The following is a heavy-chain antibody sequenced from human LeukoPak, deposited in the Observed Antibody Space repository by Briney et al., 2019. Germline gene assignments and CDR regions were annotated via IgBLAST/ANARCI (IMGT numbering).Heavy chain of an antibody. CDR1: GFTLSDYG. D-gene: IGHD3-22*01. J-gene: IGHJ5*02. Sequence: GGSLGLSCAASGFTLSDYGIHWVRLAPGKGLEWVGVTSSDGSNKFYADSVKGRFTVSRDNSKNTLYLQMNSLRAEDTAVYYCARDNDPDYSSSPGWFDLWGQGTLVTVSS. V-gene: IGHV3-30*06. CDR2: TSSDGSNK. CDR3: ARDNDPDYSSSPGWFDL.